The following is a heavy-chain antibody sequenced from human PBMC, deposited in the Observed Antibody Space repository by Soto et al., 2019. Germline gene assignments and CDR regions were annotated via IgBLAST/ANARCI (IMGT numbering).Heavy chain of an antibody. CDR1: GFSFPDYD. CDR2: VGRFGNT. Sequence: PGGSLRLSCEGSGFSFPDYDMNWVRQTPGKGLEWVAAVGRFGNTYYRDSVRGRFTISRDDSRNTVYLQMNRLRVEDTAVYFCAKEGRLRSPAGDYFDSWAQRSLVTVSS. V-gene: IGHV3-23*01. J-gene: IGHJ4*02. CDR3: AKEGRLRSPAGDYFDS. D-gene: IGHD3-10*01.